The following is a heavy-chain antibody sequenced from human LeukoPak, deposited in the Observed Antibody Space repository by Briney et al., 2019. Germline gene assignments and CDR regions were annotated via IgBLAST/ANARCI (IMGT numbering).Heavy chain of an antibody. Sequence: GESLKISCKGSGYSFTSYWIGWVRQMPGKGLEWMGIIYPGDFDTRYSSSFQGQVTISADKSINTAYLQWNSLKASDTATYYCARGGTATRIFDYWGQGTLVTVSS. J-gene: IGHJ4*02. CDR2: IYPGDFDT. V-gene: IGHV5-51*01. CDR3: ARGGTATRIFDY. CDR1: GYSFTSYW. D-gene: IGHD1-1*01.